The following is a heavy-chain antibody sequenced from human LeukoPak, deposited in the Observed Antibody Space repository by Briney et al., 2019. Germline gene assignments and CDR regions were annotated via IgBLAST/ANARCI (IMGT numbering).Heavy chain of an antibody. CDR3: ARLPYYDILTGYIDY. J-gene: IGHJ4*02. V-gene: IGHV4-61*01. CDR1: GGSVSSGSYY. D-gene: IGHD3-9*01. CDR2: IYYSGST. Sequence: PSETLSLTCTVSGGSVSSGSYYWGWIRQPPGKGLEWIGYIYYSGSTNYNPSLKSRVTISVDTSKNQFSLKLSSVTAADTAVYYCARLPYYDILTGYIDYWGQGTLVTVSS.